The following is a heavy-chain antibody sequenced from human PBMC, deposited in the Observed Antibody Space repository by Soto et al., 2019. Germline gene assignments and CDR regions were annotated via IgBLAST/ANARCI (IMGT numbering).Heavy chain of an antibody. CDR2: IIPIFGTA. D-gene: IGHD6-13*01. CDR1: GGTFSSYA. CDR3: ARAPTAAALNWFDP. J-gene: IGHJ5*02. Sequence: GASVKVSCKASGGTFSSYAISWVRQAPGQGLEWMGGIIPIFGTANYAQKFQGRVPITADKSTSTAYMELSSLRSEDTAVYYRARAPTAAALNWFDPWGQGTLVTVST. V-gene: IGHV1-69*06.